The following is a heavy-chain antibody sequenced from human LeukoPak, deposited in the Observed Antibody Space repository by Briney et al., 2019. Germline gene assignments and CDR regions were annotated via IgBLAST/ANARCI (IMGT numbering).Heavy chain of an antibody. D-gene: IGHD6-13*01. V-gene: IGHV1-2*02. CDR1: GYTFSGYY. CDR3: AKSAQYSSAWFTGSFDY. J-gene: IGHJ4*02. CDR2: IKSNSGDT. Sequence: GSVKVSCKASGYTFSGYYMHWVRQAPGQGLQWVGWIKSNSGDTHYAQMFQGRVTMTRDTSINTAYMELRRVRSDDTAVYYCAKSAQYSSAWFTGSFDYWGQGTLVTVSS.